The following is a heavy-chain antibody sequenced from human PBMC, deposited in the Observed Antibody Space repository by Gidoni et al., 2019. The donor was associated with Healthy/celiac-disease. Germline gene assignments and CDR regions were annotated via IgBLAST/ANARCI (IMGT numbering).Heavy chain of an antibody. Sequence: QVQLQESGPGLVKPSQTLSLPCTVSGGSISSGSYYWSWIRQPAGKGLEWIGRIYTSGSTNYNPSLKSRVTISVDTSKNQFSLKLSSVTAADTAVYYCARDVPSAAEYNWNDVHYYYGMDVWGQGTTVTVSS. V-gene: IGHV4-61*02. CDR3: ARDVPSAAEYNWNDVHYYYGMDV. CDR2: IYTSGST. D-gene: IGHD1-20*01. J-gene: IGHJ6*02. CDR1: GGSISSGSYY.